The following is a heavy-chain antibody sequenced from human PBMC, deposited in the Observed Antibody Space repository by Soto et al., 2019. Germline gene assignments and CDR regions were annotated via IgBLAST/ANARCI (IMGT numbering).Heavy chain of an antibody. D-gene: IGHD6-13*01. CDR2: INHSGST. J-gene: IGHJ6*02. CDR3: ARCPAPYSSHISRHYYGMDV. Sequence: SETLSLTCAVYGGSFSGYYWSWIRQPPGKGLEWIGEINHSGSTNYNPTLKSRVTISVDTSKNHFSLTLSSVTAADTAVYYCARCPAPYSSHISRHYYGMDVWGQGTTVTVSS. V-gene: IGHV4-34*01. CDR1: GGSFSGYY.